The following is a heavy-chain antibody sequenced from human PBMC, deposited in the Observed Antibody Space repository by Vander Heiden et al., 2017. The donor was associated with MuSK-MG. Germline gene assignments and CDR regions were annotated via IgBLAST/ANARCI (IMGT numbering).Heavy chain of an antibody. CDR1: GYTLPELS. J-gene: IGHJ4*02. Sequence: QVQLVQSGAEAKKPGASVKVSCKVSGYTLPELSMHWVRQAPGKGLEWMGGFDPEDGETIYAQKFQGRVTMTEDTSTDTAYMELSSLRSEDTAVYYCATDLITFGGVIAPLAYWGQGTLVTVSS. V-gene: IGHV1-24*01. CDR3: ATDLITFGGVIAPLAY. CDR2: FDPEDGET. D-gene: IGHD3-16*02.